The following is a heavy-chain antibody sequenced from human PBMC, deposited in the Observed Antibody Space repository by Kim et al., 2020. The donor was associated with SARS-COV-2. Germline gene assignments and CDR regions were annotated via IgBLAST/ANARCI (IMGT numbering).Heavy chain of an antibody. D-gene: IGHD3-22*01. V-gene: IGHV1-3*01. CDR3: ARNYYDSSGPYGGFDY. J-gene: IGHJ4*02. Sequence: KFQGRVTITRDTSASTAYMELSSLRSEDTAVYYCARNYYDSSGPYGGFDYWGQGTLVTVSS.